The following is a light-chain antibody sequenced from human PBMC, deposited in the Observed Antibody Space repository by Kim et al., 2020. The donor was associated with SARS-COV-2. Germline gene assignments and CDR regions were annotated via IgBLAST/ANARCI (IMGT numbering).Light chain of an antibody. CDR2: WAS. CDR1: QSVLYSPNNKNY. Sequence: DIVMTQSPDSLAVSLGERATINCKSSQSVLYSPNNKNYLAWYQQKPGQPPKLLIYWASTRESGVPDRFSGSGSGTDFTLTIRSLQAEDVAVYYCQQYYSTPFTFGPGTKVDIK. CDR3: QQYYSTPFT. J-gene: IGKJ3*01. V-gene: IGKV4-1*01.